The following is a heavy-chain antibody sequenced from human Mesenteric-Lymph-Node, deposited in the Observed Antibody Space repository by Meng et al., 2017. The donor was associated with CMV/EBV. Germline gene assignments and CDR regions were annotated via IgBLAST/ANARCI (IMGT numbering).Heavy chain of an antibody. CDR1: GFSFIDAW. CDR2: IKSNPAGGTT. J-gene: IGHJ4*02. CDR3: SADLPGGSGLFDY. D-gene: IGHD3-16*01. V-gene: IGHV3-15*01. Sequence: SGFSFIDAWMPWVRQAPGKGLEWVGRIKSNPAGGTTDYAAPVKGRFAISRDDSKDTLYLQMNTLKTEDTAVYYCSADLPGGSGLFDYWGQGTLVTVSS.